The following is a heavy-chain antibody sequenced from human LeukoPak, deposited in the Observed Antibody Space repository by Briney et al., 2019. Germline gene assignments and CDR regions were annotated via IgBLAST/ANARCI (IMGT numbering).Heavy chain of an antibody. V-gene: IGHV1-69*13. CDR1: GGTFSSYA. Sequence: GASVKVSCKASGGTFSSYAISWMRQAPGQGLEWMGGIIPIFDTTNYAQKFQGRVTITVDESTSTAYMELSSLRSEDTAVYYCARAAGYCSAGSCYSYFQHWGQGTLVTVSS. CDR3: ARAAGYCSAGSCYSYFQH. J-gene: IGHJ1*01. CDR2: IIPIFDTT. D-gene: IGHD2-15*01.